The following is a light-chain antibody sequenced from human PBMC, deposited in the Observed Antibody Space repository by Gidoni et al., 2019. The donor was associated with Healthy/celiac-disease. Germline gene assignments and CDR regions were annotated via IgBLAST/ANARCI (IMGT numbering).Light chain of an antibody. CDR3: AAGDDSLNGWV. J-gene: IGLJ3*02. CDR2: SNN. CDR1: SSNIGSNT. Sequence: QSVLTQPPSASGTPGQRVTISCSGSSSNIGSNTVNWYKQLPGTAPKLLIYSNNQRPSGVPDRFPGSKSGTSAPLAISGLQSEDEADYYCAAGDDSLNGWVFGGGTKLTVL. V-gene: IGLV1-44*01.